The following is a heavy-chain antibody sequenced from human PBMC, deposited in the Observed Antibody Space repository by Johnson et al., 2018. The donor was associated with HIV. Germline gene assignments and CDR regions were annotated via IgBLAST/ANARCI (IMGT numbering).Heavy chain of an antibody. Sequence: VQLVESGGGVVQPGRYLRLSCAASGFTFSSYAMHWVRQAPGKGLEYVSAISSNGGSTYYANSVKGRFTISRDNSKNTLYLQMNSLRAEDTAVYYCARDGLAANAFDTWGQGTMVTVSS. D-gene: IGHD3/OR15-3a*01. CDR2: ISSNGGST. J-gene: IGHJ3*02. CDR3: ARDGLAANAFDT. V-gene: IGHV3-64*01. CDR1: GFTFSSYA.